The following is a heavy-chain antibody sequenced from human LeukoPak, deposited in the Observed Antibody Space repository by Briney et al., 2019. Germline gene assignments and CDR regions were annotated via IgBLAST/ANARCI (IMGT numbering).Heavy chain of an antibody. J-gene: IGHJ4*02. V-gene: IGHV3-30*19. CDR2: ISYDGSNK. D-gene: IGHD3-3*01. Sequence: PGGSLRLSCAASGFTFSSYGMHWVRQAPGKGLEWVAVISYDGSNKYYADSVKGRFTISRDNSKNTLYLQMNSLRAEDTAVYYCARDAPKQDFWSGYYTTFYDYWGQGTLVTVSS. CDR1: GFTFSSYG. CDR3: ARDAPKQDFWSGYYTTFYDY.